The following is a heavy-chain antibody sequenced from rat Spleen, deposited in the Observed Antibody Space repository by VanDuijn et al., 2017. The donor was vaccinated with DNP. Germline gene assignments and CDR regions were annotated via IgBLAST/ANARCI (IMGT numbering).Heavy chain of an antibody. CDR3: SRYVYYDYTYGWYFDF. V-gene: IGHV3-3*01. CDR2: IDGAGST. J-gene: IGHJ1*01. Sequence: EVLLQESGPGLVKPSQSLSLTCSVTFYSITSSNKWNWIRKFPENKLEWMGHIDGAGSTNYNPSLKSRISITRDTSKNQFFLHLNSVTTEDTATYYCSRYVYYDYTYGWYFDFWGPGTMVTVSS. D-gene: IGHD1-6*01. CDR1: FYSITSSNK.